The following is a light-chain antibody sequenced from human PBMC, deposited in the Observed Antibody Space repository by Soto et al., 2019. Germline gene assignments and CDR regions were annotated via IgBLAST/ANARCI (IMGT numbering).Light chain of an antibody. CDR3: QQYYSSAPWT. CDR2: GAS. J-gene: IGKJ1*01. CDR1: QSVSSSY. V-gene: IGKV3-20*01. Sequence: EIALTQSPGTLSLSPGERATLSCRASQSVSSSYFAWYQQKPGQAPRLLIYGASTRATGIPDRFSGSGSGTDFTLTISRLEPEDFAVYYCQQYYSSAPWTFGQGTKV.